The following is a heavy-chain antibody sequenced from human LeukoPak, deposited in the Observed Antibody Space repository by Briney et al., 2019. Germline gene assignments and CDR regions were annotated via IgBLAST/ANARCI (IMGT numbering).Heavy chain of an antibody. V-gene: IGHV1-18*01. CDR1: GYTFGQYS. CDR3: ARDYILPLETDNGDGFAI. D-gene: IGHD3-3*02. CDR2: VTPSRTTR. Sequence: EASVKVSCKASGYTFGQYSISWVRQAPGKGFEWMGWVTPSRTTRVYAQEFQGRVTMTADTNTNTVSMELRSLRFDDTAVYFCARDYILPLETDNGDGFAIWGQGTVVTVSS. J-gene: IGHJ3*02.